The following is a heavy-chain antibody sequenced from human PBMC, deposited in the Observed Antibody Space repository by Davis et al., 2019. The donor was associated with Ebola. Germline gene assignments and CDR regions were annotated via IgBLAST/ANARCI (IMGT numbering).Heavy chain of an antibody. D-gene: IGHD3-9*01. CDR1: GYTFTSYG. J-gene: IGHJ6*04. Sequence: ASVKVSCKASGYTFTSYGISWVRQPPGQGPEWMGWISAYNGNTNYAQKLQGRVTMTTDTSTSTAYMELRSLRSDDTAVYYCARDAMLYYDILTGYGGGMDVWGKGTTVTVSS. CDR3: ARDAMLYYDILTGYGGGMDV. V-gene: IGHV1-18*01. CDR2: ISAYNGNT.